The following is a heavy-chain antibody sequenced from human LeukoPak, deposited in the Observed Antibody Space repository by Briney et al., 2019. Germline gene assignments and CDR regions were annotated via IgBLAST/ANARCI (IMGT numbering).Heavy chain of an antibody. V-gene: IGHV3-48*03. J-gene: IGHJ5*02. D-gene: IGHD2-2*01. CDR3: ARGQRPQYTSTWDNWFDP. Sequence: GGSLRLSCAASGFPFSSYEMNWVRQAPGKRLQWVSYISSSGNKIYYAASVKGRFTISRDNAKNSLYLEIDSLRAEDTAVYYCARGQRPQYTSTWDNWFDPWGQGTQVTVSS. CDR2: ISSSGNKI. CDR1: GFPFSSYE.